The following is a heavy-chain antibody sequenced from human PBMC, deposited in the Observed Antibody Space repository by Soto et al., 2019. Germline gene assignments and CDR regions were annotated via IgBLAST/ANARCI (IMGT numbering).Heavy chain of an antibody. V-gene: IGHV3-15*07. D-gene: IGHD1-26*01. J-gene: IGHJ4*01. Sequence: PGGSLRLSCAASGFPFNNAWINWVRQVPGKGLEWVGRVKSKADGGSGDYAAPVKGRFVVSRDDSKDIVYLQMNSLKIEDKGVYYCTTDSRTTLPEIRFDYWGHGTQVTVSS. CDR1: GFPFNNAW. CDR3: TTDSRTTLPEIRFDY. CDR2: VKSKADGGSG.